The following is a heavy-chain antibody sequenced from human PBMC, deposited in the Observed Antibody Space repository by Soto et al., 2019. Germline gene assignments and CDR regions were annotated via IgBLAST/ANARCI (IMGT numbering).Heavy chain of an antibody. CDR1: GYSFTSYW. Sequence: PGESLKISCKGSGYSFTSYWISWVRQMPGKGLEWMGRIDPSDSYTNYSPSFQGHVTISADKSISTAYLQWSSLKASDTAMYYCARPTYSSTDALDIWGQGTMVTVSS. CDR2: IDPSDSYT. V-gene: IGHV5-10-1*01. CDR3: ARPTYSSTDALDI. J-gene: IGHJ3*02. D-gene: IGHD6-13*01.